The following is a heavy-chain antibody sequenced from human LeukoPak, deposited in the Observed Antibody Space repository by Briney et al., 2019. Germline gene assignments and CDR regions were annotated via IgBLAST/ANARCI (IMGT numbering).Heavy chain of an antibody. Sequence: GSSVTVSCKASGGTFSNDAISWVRQAPGQGLEWMGRIIPILDIAKYAQKFQDRVTITADSSTSTAYMELRSLRSEDTALYYCARDRHYSAAPSDYWGQGTLVTVSS. CDR2: IIPILDIA. J-gene: IGHJ4*02. V-gene: IGHV1-69*04. CDR3: ARDRHYSAAPSDY. CDR1: GGTFSNDA. D-gene: IGHD2-21*01.